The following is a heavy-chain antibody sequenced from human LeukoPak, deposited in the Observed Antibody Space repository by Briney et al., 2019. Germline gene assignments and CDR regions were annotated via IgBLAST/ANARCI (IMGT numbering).Heavy chain of an antibody. CDR3: ARMYSGAAFDI. V-gene: IGHV4-59*01. D-gene: IGHD1-26*01. CDR1: GGSISSYY. Sequence: SETLSLTCTVSGGSISSYYRSWIRQPPGKGLEWIGYIYYSGSTNHNPSLKSRVTISVDTSKNQFSLKLSSVTAADTAVYYCARMYSGAAFDIWGQGTMVTVSS. J-gene: IGHJ3*02. CDR2: IYYSGST.